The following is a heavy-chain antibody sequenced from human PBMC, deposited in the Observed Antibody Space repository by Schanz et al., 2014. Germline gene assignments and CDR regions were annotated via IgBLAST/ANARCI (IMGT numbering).Heavy chain of an antibody. CDR1: GFTVSGSY. V-gene: IGHV3-66*04. J-gene: IGHJ5*02. CDR2: IYSGGGKI. CDR3: ARLYDSGP. D-gene: IGHD3-10*01. Sequence: EVQLVESGGGLVQPGGSLRLSCAASGFTVSGSYMSWVRQAPGKGLECVSVIYSGGGKIYSADSVKGRFTISRDISKNTVYLQMNSLTAEDTAVYYCARLYDSGPWGQGTLVTVSS.